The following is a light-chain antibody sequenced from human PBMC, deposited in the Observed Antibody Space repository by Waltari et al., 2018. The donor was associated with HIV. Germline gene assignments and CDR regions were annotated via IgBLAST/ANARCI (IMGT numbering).Light chain of an antibody. Sequence: ELVMTQSPATLSVSPGAVATLSCRASQGVSSNLAWYQERPGQTPRLLIFSTSTRATGVPARFSGSGSGTEFTLTISSLQSEDFAVYCCQQHNNWPLTFGGGTKVEIK. CDR1: QGVSSN. V-gene: IGKV3-15*01. J-gene: IGKJ4*01. CDR3: QQHNNWPLT. CDR2: STS.